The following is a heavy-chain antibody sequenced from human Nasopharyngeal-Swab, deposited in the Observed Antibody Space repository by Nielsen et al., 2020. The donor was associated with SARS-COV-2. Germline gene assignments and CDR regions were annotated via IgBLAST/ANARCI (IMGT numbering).Heavy chain of an antibody. Sequence: GGSLRLSCTVSGFAFGNYAMSWVRQAPGKGLEWVSGISGSGGNTFVADSVKGRLTISRDNSKNTLYLQMSSLRVADTATYYCAKEGSIIVGTFFDSWGQGALVTVSS. CDR3: AKEGSIIVGTFFDS. V-gene: IGHV3-23*01. D-gene: IGHD1-26*01. CDR1: GFAFGNYA. J-gene: IGHJ4*02. CDR2: ISGSGGNT.